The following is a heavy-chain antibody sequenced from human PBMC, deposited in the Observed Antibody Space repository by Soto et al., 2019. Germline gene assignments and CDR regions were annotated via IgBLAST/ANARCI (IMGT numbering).Heavy chain of an antibody. CDR1: GYTFAYYG. V-gene: IGHV1-18*01. D-gene: IGHD2-8*01. Sequence: QVQLVQSGTEVKKPGASVKVSCKASGYTFAYYGITWVRQAPGQPLEWMGWVSANNRVTNYAQKFQDRVTMTADTSTGTAYMELKSLSSDDTAMYFCARDRQYEPLPYWGQGTLVIV. CDR2: VSANNRVT. J-gene: IGHJ4*02. CDR3: ARDRQYEPLPY.